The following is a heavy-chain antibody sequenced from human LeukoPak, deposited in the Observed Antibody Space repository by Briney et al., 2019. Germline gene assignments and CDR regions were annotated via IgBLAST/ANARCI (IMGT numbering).Heavy chain of an antibody. D-gene: IGHD3-16*01. CDR2: IIPIFGTA. Sequence: SVKVSCKASGGTFSSYAISWVRQAPGQGLEWMGGIIPIFGTANYAQKFQGRVTITADESTSTAYMELSSPRSEDTAVYYCARATDYVFAFDIWGQGTMVTVSS. CDR3: ARATDYVFAFDI. CDR1: GGTFSSYA. J-gene: IGHJ3*02. V-gene: IGHV1-69*13.